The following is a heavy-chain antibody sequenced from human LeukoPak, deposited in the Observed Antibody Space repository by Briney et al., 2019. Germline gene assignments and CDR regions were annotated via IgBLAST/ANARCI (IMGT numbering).Heavy chain of an antibody. Sequence: GGSLRLSCAASGFTFSDYDMHWVRQATGKGLEWVSAIGTAGDAYYTGSVKGRSTISRENAKNSLYLQMNSLRAGDTAVYYCARVAKERVGGVYYFDYWGQGTLVTVSS. D-gene: IGHD1-1*01. J-gene: IGHJ4*02. CDR2: IGTAGDA. CDR3: ARVAKERVGGVYYFDY. CDR1: GFTFSDYD. V-gene: IGHV3-13*01.